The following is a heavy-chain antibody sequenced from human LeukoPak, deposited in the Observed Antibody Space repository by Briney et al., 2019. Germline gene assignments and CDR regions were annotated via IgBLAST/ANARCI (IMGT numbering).Heavy chain of an antibody. CDR2: IYTSGST. CDR3: ARGGYYYGSGSYRYYYYYMDV. CDR1: GGSISSSSYY. Sequence: SETLSLTCTVSGGSISSSSYYWGWIRQPPGKGLEWIGRIYTSGSTNYNPSLKSRVTISVDTSKNQFSLKLTSVTAADTAVYYCARGGYYYGSGSYRYYYYYMDVWGKGTTVTISS. V-gene: IGHV4-61*02. D-gene: IGHD3-10*01. J-gene: IGHJ6*03.